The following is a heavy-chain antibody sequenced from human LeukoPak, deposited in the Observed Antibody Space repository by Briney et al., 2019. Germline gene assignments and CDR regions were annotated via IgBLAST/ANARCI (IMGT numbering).Heavy chain of an antibody. CDR3: ATLKGWYGEGCFDY. V-gene: IGHV3-53*01. J-gene: IGHJ4*02. D-gene: IGHD3-10*01. CDR2: IYPDGKA. Sequence: GGSLRLSCAASGVTVSTIYMGWVRQAPGKGLDWVSVIYPDGKAYYAESVKGRFTISRDSSENTLLLQMNSLRAEDTAVYYCATLKGWYGEGCFDYWGQGTPVTVSS. CDR1: GVTVSTIY.